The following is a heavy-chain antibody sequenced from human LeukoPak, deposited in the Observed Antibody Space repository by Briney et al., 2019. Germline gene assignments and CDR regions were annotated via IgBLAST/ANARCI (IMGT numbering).Heavy chain of an antibody. Sequence: KPTETLSLTCTVSGGSLGSSTNYGGWVRQTPGKGMEWIGSMYYGGTTYYNPSLKSRLTLSVDTSKNQISLRLHSVTAADSAVYFCATGKFSGYYDYWGQGTLVTVSS. CDR3: ATGKFSGYYDY. CDR1: GGSLGSSTNY. CDR2: MYYGGTT. V-gene: IGHV4-39*01. J-gene: IGHJ4*02. D-gene: IGHD3-22*01.